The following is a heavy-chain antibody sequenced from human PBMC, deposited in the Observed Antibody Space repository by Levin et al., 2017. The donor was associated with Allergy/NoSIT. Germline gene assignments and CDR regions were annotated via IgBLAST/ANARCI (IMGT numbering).Heavy chain of an antibody. J-gene: IGHJ4*02. CDR3: VRGLDH. CDR2: IGTSTSAA. D-gene: IGHD5/OR15-5a*01. CDR1: GFTFSDYN. V-gene: IGHV3-48*01. Sequence: GESLKISCAASGFTFSDYNMNWVRQTPGKGLEWVSYIGTSTSAAYYSDSVKGRFTVSRDNAKNSLYLQMTNLRAEDTAVYYCVRGLDHWGPGTLVTVSS.